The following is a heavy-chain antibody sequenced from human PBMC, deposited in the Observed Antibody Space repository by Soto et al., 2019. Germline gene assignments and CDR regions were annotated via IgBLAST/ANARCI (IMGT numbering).Heavy chain of an antibody. D-gene: IGHD3-16*02. CDR3: ARDFSSVITFGGVSVGGGWFDP. V-gene: IGHV3-74*01. Sequence: EVQLVESGGGLVQPGGSLRLSCAASGFTFSSYWMHWVRQAPGKGLVWVSRINSDGSSTSYADSVKGRFTISRDNAKTTGHLQMNSVRAEGTAVYYCARDFSSVITFGGVSVGGGWFDPWGQGTLVTVSS. CDR2: INSDGSST. J-gene: IGHJ5*02. CDR1: GFTFSSYW.